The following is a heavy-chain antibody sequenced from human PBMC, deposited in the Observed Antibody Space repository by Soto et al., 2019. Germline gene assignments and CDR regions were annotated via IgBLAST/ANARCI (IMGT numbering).Heavy chain of an antibody. CDR2: IYYSGPT. J-gene: IGHJ4*02. V-gene: IGHV4-59*01. Sequence: QVQLQESGPGLVKPSETLSLTCTVSGDSISDYYWSWIRQPPGKRREWIGHIYYSGPTNYSPSLKSRVTISVDTSKNQFSLKLSSVAAADTAVYFCAGTGYTVTSYPYYFDYWGQGTLVAVSS. CDR1: GDSISDYY. CDR3: AGTGYTVTSYPYYFDY. D-gene: IGHD4-17*01.